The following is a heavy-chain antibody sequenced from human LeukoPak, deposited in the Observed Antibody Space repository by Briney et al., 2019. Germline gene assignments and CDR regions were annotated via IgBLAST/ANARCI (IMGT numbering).Heavy chain of an antibody. V-gene: IGHV4-61*05. CDR2: IHDSGST. D-gene: IGHD1-26*01. Sequence: SETLSLTCTVSGGSIRSRSYYWGWIRQPPGKGLEWIAHIHDSGSTYYNPSLKSRLTMSVDTSKNQFSLRLSSVTAADTAVYYCARHLNGGTYPLDHWGRGTLVTVSS. CDR1: GGSIRSRSYY. J-gene: IGHJ4*02. CDR3: ARHLNGGTYPLDH.